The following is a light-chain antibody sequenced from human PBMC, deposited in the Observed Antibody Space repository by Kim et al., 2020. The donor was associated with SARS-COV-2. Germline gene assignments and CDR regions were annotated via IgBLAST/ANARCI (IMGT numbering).Light chain of an antibody. Sequence: SAPVRDKVTITCRASQNSGSSLVWYQQKPGKAPKLLIYKASNLENGVPSRFSGSGSGTEFTLTISSLQPADCATYYCQQYNSMWTFGQGTKVDIK. CDR2: KAS. CDR3: QQYNSMWT. V-gene: IGKV1-5*03. CDR1: QNSGSS. J-gene: IGKJ1*01.